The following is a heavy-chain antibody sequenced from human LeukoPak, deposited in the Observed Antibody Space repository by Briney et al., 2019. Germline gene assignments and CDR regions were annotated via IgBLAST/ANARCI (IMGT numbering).Heavy chain of an antibody. CDR2: IYYSGST. D-gene: IGHD6-13*01. Sequence: SSETLSLTCTVPGGSISSSNHYWAWIRQPPGKGLEWIGSIYYSGSTFYSPSLKSRVTISVDTSKNQFSLKLSSVTAADTAVYYCAREEASAGDYWGQGTLVTVSS. CDR1: GGSISSSNHY. CDR3: AREEASAGDY. V-gene: IGHV4-39*01. J-gene: IGHJ4*02.